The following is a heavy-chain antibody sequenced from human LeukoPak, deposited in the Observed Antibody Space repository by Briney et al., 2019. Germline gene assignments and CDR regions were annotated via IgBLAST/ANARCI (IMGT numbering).Heavy chain of an antibody. CDR2: ISSSSSTI. Sequence: GGSLRLSCAASGFTLSTYTMNWVRQAPGKGLQWFSYISSSSSTIYYADSVKGRFTISRDNAKNSLYLQMNSLRDEDTAVYYCAREYSSSSGRAFDIWGQGTMVTVSS. V-gene: IGHV3-48*02. CDR1: GFTLSTYT. J-gene: IGHJ3*02. D-gene: IGHD6-6*01. CDR3: AREYSSSSGRAFDI.